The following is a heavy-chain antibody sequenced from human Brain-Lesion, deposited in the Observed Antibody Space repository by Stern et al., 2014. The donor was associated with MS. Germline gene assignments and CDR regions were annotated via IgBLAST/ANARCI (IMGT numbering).Heavy chain of an antibody. CDR1: GYTLTELS. V-gene: IGHV1-24*01. Sequence: QVQLMQSGAEVKKPGASVKVSCKVSGYTLTELSMHWVRQAPRKGLEWMGGFDPEDGETIYAQKFQGRVTMTEDTSTDTAYMELSSLRSEDTAVYYCATLSPGAGGNYYRHFDYWGQGTLGTVSS. CDR2: FDPEDGET. D-gene: IGHD1-26*01. J-gene: IGHJ4*02. CDR3: ATLSPGAGGNYYRHFDY.